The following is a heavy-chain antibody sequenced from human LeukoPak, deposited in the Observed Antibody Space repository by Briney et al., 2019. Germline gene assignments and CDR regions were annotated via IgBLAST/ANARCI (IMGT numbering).Heavy chain of an antibody. D-gene: IGHD3-10*01. V-gene: IGHV1-2*02. Sequence: ASVKVSCKASGYTFTGYYMHWVRQAPGQGLEWMGWINPNSGDTNYAQKFQGRVTTTTDTSMSTAYMEVSRLRSDDTAVYYCVRDRITIVRGVLNYFDPWGQGTLVTVSS. CDR1: GYTFTGYY. J-gene: IGHJ5*02. CDR2: INPNSGDT. CDR3: VRDRITIVRGVLNYFDP.